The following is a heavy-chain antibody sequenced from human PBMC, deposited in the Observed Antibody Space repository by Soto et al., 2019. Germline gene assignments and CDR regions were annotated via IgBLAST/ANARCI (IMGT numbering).Heavy chain of an antibody. CDR1: GYTFSNYG. D-gene: IGHD1-26*01. CDR2: VSGYNRNT. CDR3: ARERRWETMPY. Sequence: QVQLVQSGAEVKRPGASVKVSCQTSGYTFSNYGVTWVRQAPGQGLEWVGWVSGYNRNTNYAQKFQDRVTLTTDTSRRTAYKELRGLRSDDTAVYFCARERRWETMPYWGQGTQVTVSS. V-gene: IGHV1-18*01. J-gene: IGHJ4*02.